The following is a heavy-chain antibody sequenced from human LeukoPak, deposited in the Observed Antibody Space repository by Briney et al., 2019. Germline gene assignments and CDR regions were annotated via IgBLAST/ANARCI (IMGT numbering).Heavy chain of an antibody. J-gene: IGHJ4*02. D-gene: IGHD2-8*01. V-gene: IGHV3-53*01. CDR3: AKWPEGAMDYFDY. CDR1: GFTVSSNY. CDR2: IYSGGST. Sequence: GGSLRLSCAASGFTVSSNYMSWVRQAPGKGLEWVSVIYSGGSTYYADSVKGRFTISRDNSKNTLYLEMSSLRVEDTAIYYCAKWPEGAMDYFDYWGQGTLVTVSS.